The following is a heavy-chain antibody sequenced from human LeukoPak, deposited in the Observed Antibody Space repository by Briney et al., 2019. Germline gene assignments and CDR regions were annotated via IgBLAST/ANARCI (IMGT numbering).Heavy chain of an antibody. CDR2: ISAYNGNT. J-gene: IGHJ4*02. Sequence: ASVKVSCKASGYTFISYGISWVRQAPGQGLEWMGWISAYNGNTNYAQKLQGRVTMTTDTSTSPAYMELRSLRSDDTAVYYCARDRGSSGSYYLGYWGQGTLVTVSS. V-gene: IGHV1-18*01. D-gene: IGHD1-26*01. CDR3: ARDRGSSGSYYLGY. CDR1: GYTFISYG.